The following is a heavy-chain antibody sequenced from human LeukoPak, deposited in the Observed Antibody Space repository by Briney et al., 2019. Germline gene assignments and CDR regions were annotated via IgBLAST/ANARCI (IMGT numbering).Heavy chain of an antibody. CDR2: SYPGDSDT. CDR1: GYSFTSYW. J-gene: IGHJ4*02. D-gene: IGHD2-2*01. CDR3: ARHAVYCSSTSCWYFDY. V-gene: IGHV5-51*01. Sequence: GESLKISCKGSGYSFTSYWIGWVRQMPGKGLEWMGISYPGDSDTRYSPSYQGQVTISADKSISTAYLQWSSLKASDTAMYYCARHAVYCSSTSCWYFDYWGQGTLVTVSS.